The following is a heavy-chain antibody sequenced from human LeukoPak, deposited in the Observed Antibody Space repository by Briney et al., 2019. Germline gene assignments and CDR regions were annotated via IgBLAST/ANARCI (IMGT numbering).Heavy chain of an antibody. D-gene: IGHD1-26*01. CDR2: VNHSGST. CDR3: ARERYGSSLDY. CDR1: GGSFSGYY. J-gene: IGHJ4*02. V-gene: IGHV4-34*01. Sequence: SSETLSLTCAVYGGSFSGYYWSWIRQPPGKGLEWIGEVNHSGSTNYNPSLKSRVTISVDTSKNQFSLKLSSVTAADTAVYYCARERYGSSLDYWGQGTLVTVSS.